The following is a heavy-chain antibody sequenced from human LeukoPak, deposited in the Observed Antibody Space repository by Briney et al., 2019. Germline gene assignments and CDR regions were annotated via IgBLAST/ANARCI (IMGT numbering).Heavy chain of an antibody. V-gene: IGHV4-59*01. CDR1: GGSISSYY. D-gene: IGHD6-19*01. CDR3: ARAVAGTRPPRN. CDR2: IYYSGST. J-gene: IGHJ4*02. Sequence: PSETLSLTCTVSGGSISSYYWSLIRQPPGKGLEWIGYIYYSGSTNYNPSLKSRVTISVDTSKNQFSLKLSSVTAADTAVYYCARAVAGTRPPRNWGQGTLVTVSS.